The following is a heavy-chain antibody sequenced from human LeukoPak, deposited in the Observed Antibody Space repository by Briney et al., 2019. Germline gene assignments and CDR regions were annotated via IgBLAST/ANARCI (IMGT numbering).Heavy chain of an antibody. CDR1: GFTFSSYS. V-gene: IGHV3-48*01. J-gene: IGHJ4*02. D-gene: IGHD2-21*02. CDR3: ARDCGGDCYAFDY. CDR2: ISSSSSTI. Sequence: GRSLRLSCAASGFTFSSYSMNWVRQAPGKGLEWVSYISSSSSTIYYADSVKGRFTISRDNAKNSLYLQINSLRAEDTAMYYCARDCGGDCYAFDYWGQGTLVTVSS.